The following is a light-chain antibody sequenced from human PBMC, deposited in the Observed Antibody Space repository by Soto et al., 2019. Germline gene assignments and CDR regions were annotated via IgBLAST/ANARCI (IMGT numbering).Light chain of an antibody. V-gene: IGKV1-9*01. CDR3: QQLYSYPLT. CDR2: AAS. CDR1: QGITSY. J-gene: IGKJ4*01. Sequence: IQVTQSPSSLSASVGDRVTITCRASQGITSYLAWYQQKPGKAPKLLIYAASDLQTGVSSRFSGSGYGTDFALTISNLQPEDCATYFCQQLYSYPLTFGGGTTVEF.